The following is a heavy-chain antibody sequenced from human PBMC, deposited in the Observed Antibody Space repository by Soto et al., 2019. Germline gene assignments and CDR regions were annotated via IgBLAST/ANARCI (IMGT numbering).Heavy chain of an antibody. J-gene: IGHJ6*02. CDR3: ARTVGYYYGMDV. CDR1: GGTFSSYT. CDR2: IIPILGIA. Sequence: SVKVSCKASGGTFSSYTISWVRQAPGQGLEWMGRIIPILGIANYAQKFQGRVTITRDTSASTAYMELSSLRSEDTAVYYCARTVGYYYGMDVWGQGTTVTVSS. D-gene: IGHD4-17*01. V-gene: IGHV1-69*02.